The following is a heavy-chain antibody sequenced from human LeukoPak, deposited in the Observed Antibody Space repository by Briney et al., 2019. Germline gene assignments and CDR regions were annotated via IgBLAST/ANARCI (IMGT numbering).Heavy chain of an antibody. CDR2: IYPGDSDA. J-gene: IGHJ4*02. Sequence: GESLKISCKASGYSFTSYWIAWVRQMPGKGLECMGIIYPGDSDAKYSPSFQGQDTISADKSASTAYLRWSSLKASDTAMYYCARLIDCSSTACSRYYLDFWGQGALVTVSS. D-gene: IGHD2-2*01. V-gene: IGHV5-51*01. CDR3: ARLIDCSSTACSRYYLDF. CDR1: GYSFTSYW.